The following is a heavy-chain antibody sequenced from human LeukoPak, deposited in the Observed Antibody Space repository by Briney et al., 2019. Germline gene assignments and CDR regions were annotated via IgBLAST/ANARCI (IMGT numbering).Heavy chain of an antibody. V-gene: IGHV1-69*04. CDR1: GGTFSSYA. D-gene: IGHD1-26*01. Sequence: SVKVSCKASGGTFSSYAISWVRQAPGQGLEWMGRIIPILGIANYAQKFQGRVTITADKSTSTAYMELSSLRSEDTAVYYCASGGVGATYFDCWGQGTLVTVSS. J-gene: IGHJ4*02. CDR2: IIPILGIA. CDR3: ASGGVGATYFDC.